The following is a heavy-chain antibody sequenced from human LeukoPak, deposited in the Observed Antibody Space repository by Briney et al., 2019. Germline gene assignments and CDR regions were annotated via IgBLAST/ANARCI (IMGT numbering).Heavy chain of an antibody. CDR2: IWYDGSNI. CDR3: GRDFYTGMFDY. CDR1: GFTFSSYG. V-gene: IGHV3-33*01. J-gene: IGHJ4*02. D-gene: IGHD3-10*02. Sequence: PGGSLRLSCAASGFTFSSYGFHWVRQAPGKGLEWVAVIWYDGSNIHYAESVKGRFTISRDNSRDTLYLHMNSLRPEDTAVYYCGRDFYTGMFDYWGQGTLVTVSS.